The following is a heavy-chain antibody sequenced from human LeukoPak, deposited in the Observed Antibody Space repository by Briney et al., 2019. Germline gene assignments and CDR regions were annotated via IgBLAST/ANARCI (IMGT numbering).Heavy chain of an antibody. CDR1: GFTFSSYP. V-gene: IGHV3-23*01. CDR2: IGCSGDNT. J-gene: IGHJ4*02. CDR3: AKATGTSCYDRVDY. D-gene: IGHD2-2*01. Sequence: GGSLRLSCAASGFTFSSYPMSWVRQAPGKGLEWVSAIGCSGDNTYYAHSVKGRFTISRDIARNTPYLQMNGLRADDTAVYYCAKATGTSCYDRVDYWGQGALVTVSS.